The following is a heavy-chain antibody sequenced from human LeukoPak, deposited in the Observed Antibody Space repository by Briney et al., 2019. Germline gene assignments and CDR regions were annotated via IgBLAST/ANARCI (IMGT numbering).Heavy chain of an antibody. CDR2: IYPGDSDT. CDR3: ARLRAVAAAGNNWFDP. D-gene: IGHD6-13*01. V-gene: IGHV5-51*01. Sequence: PGESLKISCKGSGYSFTSYWIGWVRQMPGKGLEWMGIIYPGDSDTRYSPSFQGQVAISADKSNSTAYLQWSSLKASDTAMYYCARLRAVAAAGNNWFDPWGQGTLVTVSS. CDR1: GYSFTSYW. J-gene: IGHJ5*02.